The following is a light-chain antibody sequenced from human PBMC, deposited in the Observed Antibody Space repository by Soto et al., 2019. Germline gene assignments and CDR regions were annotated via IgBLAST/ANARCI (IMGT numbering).Light chain of an antibody. V-gene: IGKV1-39*01. J-gene: IGKJ1*01. Sequence: DIQMTRSPSSLSASVGDRVTITCRASQSISSYLNWYQQKPGKAPKLMSYAASSLQSGVPSRFSGSGSGTDFTLTISSLKPEDFETYYCQQSYSTPWTFGQGTKVDIK. CDR3: QQSYSTPWT. CDR2: AAS. CDR1: QSISSY.